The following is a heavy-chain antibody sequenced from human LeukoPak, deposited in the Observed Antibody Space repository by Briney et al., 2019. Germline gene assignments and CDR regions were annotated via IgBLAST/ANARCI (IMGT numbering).Heavy chain of an antibody. CDR1: GGSISSYY. D-gene: IGHD5-18*01. V-gene: IGHV4-59*08. J-gene: IGHJ6*02. Sequence: SETLSLTCTVSGGSISSYYWSWIRQPPGKGLEWIGYIYYSGSTNYNPSLKSRVTISVDTSKNQFSLKLSSVTAADTAVYYCARQDTAMNYYYYGMDAWGQGTTVTVSS. CDR2: IYYSGST. CDR3: ARQDTAMNYYYYGMDA.